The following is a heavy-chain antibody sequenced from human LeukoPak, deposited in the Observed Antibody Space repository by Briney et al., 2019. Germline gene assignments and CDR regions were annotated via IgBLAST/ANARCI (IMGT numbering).Heavy chain of an antibody. Sequence: GGSLRLSCAASGFTVSSYYMNWVRQAPGKELEWVSVIYTGGGRYYADSVRGRFTISRDTSKNMVFPQMNSLRVEDTAVYYCARGIDYWGWGTLVTVSS. J-gene: IGHJ4*02. V-gene: IGHV3-53*01. CDR2: IYTGGGR. CDR3: ARGIDY. CDR1: GFTVSSYY.